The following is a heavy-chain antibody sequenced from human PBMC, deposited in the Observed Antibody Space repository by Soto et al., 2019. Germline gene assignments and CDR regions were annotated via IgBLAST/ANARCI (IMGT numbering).Heavy chain of an antibody. V-gene: IGHV1-18*01. Sequence: QVQLVQSGAEVKKPGASVKVSCKASGDTFASYGISWVRQAPGQGLEWMGWISVNSGKTNYAQNFQGRVTMTIDTPTTQAFMELRSLRSEDTAVYYCAGGIRVGQGFESLGQGTLVTVSS. D-gene: IGHD2-2*01. CDR1: GDTFASYG. CDR2: ISVNSGKT. J-gene: IGHJ4*02. CDR3: AGGIRVGQGFES.